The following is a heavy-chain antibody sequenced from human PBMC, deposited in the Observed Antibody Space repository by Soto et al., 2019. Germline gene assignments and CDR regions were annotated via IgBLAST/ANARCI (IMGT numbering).Heavy chain of an antibody. D-gene: IGHD3-9*01. CDR2: IYYSGST. CDR3: ARHPDYDILTGFDY. J-gene: IGHJ4*02. V-gene: IGHV4-59*08. CDR1: GGSISSYY. Sequence: QVQLQESGPGLVKPSETLSLTCTVSGGSISSYYWSWIRQPPGKGLEWIGYIYYSGSTNYNPSLRSRVTLPVDTSKTQFSLKLSSVTAADPAVYYCARHPDYDILTGFDYWGQGTLVTVSS.